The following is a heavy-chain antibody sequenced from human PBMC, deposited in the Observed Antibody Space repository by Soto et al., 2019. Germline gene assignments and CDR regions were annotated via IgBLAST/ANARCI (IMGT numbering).Heavy chain of an antibody. J-gene: IGHJ4*02. CDR3: AKDLQFSGWLSAQTFDY. CDR2: ITGSGDST. Sequence: EVQLLESGGGLVQPGGSLRLSCAVSGFTFSSHAMSWVRQAPGKGLECVSSITGSGDSTYYADSVKGRFTISRDKSKSTLYLQMNSLRDEETAVYYCAKDLQFSGWLSAQTFDYWGQGTQVNVSS. CDR1: GFTFSSHA. D-gene: IGHD6-19*01. V-gene: IGHV3-23*01.